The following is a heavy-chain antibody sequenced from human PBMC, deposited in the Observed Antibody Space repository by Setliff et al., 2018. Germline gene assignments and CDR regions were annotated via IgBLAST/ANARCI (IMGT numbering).Heavy chain of an antibody. J-gene: IGHJ4*02. CDR1: RFTFSNYG. V-gene: IGHV3-33*01. CDR2: IWNDGSTK. CDR3: ARVEGSSWKGRYFDY. D-gene: IGHD6-13*01. Sequence: GGSLRLSCVASRFTFSNYGMHWVRQAPGKGLEWVALIWNDGSTKFYGDSVKGRFTISRDNSKNTLYLQMDTLRAEDTAIYYCARVEGSSWKGRYFDYWGQGTLVTVSS.